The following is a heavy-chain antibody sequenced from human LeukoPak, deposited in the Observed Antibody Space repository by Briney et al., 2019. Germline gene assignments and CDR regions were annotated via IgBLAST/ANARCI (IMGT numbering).Heavy chain of an antibody. CDR1: GGSFSDYY. Sequence: SETLSLTCAVYGGSFSDYYWSWIRQPPGKGLEWMGHIHSSGGSSYYPSLKSRLTLSIDTSRNQLSLKLPSVTAADTAVYFCARLGSYHDFWGQGALVTVSS. V-gene: IGHV4-34*01. D-gene: IGHD1-26*01. CDR3: ARLGSYHDF. CDR2: IHSSGGS. J-gene: IGHJ4*02.